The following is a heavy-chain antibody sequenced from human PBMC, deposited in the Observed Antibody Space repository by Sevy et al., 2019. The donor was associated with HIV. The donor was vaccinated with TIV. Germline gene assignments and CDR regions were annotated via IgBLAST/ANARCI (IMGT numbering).Heavy chain of an antibody. Sequence: GGSLRLSCAASEFIFTGYWMNWVRQAPGKGLEWVANIDQDGSDKRYVDSVRGRFTISRDNANNFLYLQMSSLRADDTAVHYCARAGGWGNINHSNQILDIWGHGTKVTVSS. CDR2: IDQDGSDK. V-gene: IGHV3-7*01. J-gene: IGHJ3*02. CDR3: ARAGGWGNINHSNQILDI. D-gene: IGHD3-16*01. CDR1: EFIFTGYW.